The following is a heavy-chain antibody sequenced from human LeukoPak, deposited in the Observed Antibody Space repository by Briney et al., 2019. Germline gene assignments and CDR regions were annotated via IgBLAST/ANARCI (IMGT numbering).Heavy chain of an antibody. Sequence: GGSLRLSCAASGFTFSGSAMHWVRQASGKGLEWVGRIRSKANSYATAYAASVKGRFTISRDDSKNTAYLQMNSLKTEDTAVYYCIWMATILSGMTEDYWGQGTLVTVSS. J-gene: IGHJ4*02. CDR2: IRSKANSYAT. V-gene: IGHV3-73*01. CDR1: GFTFSGSA. CDR3: IWMATILSGMTEDY. D-gene: IGHD5-24*01.